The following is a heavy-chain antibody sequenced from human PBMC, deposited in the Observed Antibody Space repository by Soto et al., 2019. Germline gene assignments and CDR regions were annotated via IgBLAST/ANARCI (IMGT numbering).Heavy chain of an antibody. J-gene: IGHJ6*02. CDR1: GFTFSSYA. CDR2: ISGSGGST. V-gene: IGHV3-23*01. CDR3: AKGGYSYGWPYYYYGMDV. D-gene: IGHD5-18*01. Sequence: PGGSLRLSCAASGFTFSSYAMSWVRQAPGKGLEWVSAISGSGGSTYYADSVKGRFTISRDNSKNTLYLQMNSLRAEDTAVYYCAKGGYSYGWPYYYYGMDVWGQGTTVTVS.